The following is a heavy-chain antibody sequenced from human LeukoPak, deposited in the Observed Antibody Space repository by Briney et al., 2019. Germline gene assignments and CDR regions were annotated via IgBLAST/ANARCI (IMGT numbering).Heavy chain of an antibody. CDR1: GGSINTANYY. V-gene: IGHV4-39*01. CDR3: ASQRADYYYYHVDV. Sequence: RPSETLSLTCTVSGGSINTANYYWGWLRQPPGKGLEWIGSIYYSETTYDNPSLKSRVTISIETSKNQFSLRLSSVTASDTAVYYCASQRADYYYYHVDVWGEGTTVAVS. CDR2: IYYSETT. J-gene: IGHJ6*03.